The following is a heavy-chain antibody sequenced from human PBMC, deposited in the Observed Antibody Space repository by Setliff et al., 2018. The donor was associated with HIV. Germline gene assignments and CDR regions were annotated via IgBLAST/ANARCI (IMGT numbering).Heavy chain of an antibody. CDR1: GHTFTSYD. J-gene: IGHJ3*02. V-gene: IGHV1-8*03. D-gene: IGHD3-22*01. Sequence: GASVKVSCKASGHTFTSYDINWVRQATGQGLEWMGWMNPNSGNTGYAQKFQGRVTITRNTSISTAYMELSSLRSEDTAVYYCATGNYYDSSGYDAFDIWGQGTMVTVSS. CDR3: ATGNYYDSSGYDAFDI. CDR2: MNPNSGNT.